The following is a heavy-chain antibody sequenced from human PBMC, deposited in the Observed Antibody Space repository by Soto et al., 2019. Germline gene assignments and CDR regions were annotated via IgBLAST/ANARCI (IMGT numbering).Heavy chain of an antibody. J-gene: IGHJ4*02. V-gene: IGHV1-18*04. CDR2: ISDYYGDT. D-gene: IGHD1-1*01. Sequence: QVQLVQSAGAVKKPGASVKISCKTSGYTFSSHGISWVRWAPGRGLEWMGWISDYYGDTKYAQQVQGKVSLTTVTSTTTAFIELRRLRSDDTAGYFWARRHWQPDYLDGVDFWGQGTLVTVS. CDR1: GYTFSSHG. CDR3: ARRHWQPDYLDGVDF.